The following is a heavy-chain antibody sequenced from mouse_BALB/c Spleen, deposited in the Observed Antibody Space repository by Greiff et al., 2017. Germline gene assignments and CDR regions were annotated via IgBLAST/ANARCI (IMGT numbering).Heavy chain of an antibody. J-gene: IGHJ4*01. Sequence: EVMLVESGGGLVQPGGSLKLSCAASGFTFSSYGMSWVRQTPDKRLELVATINSNGGSTYYPDSVKGRFTISRDNAKNTLYLQMSSLKSEDTAMYYCARVGGLRHAMDYGGQGTSVTVSS. CDR1: GFTFSSYG. CDR2: INSNGGST. CDR3: ARVGGLRHAMDY. D-gene: IGHD2-4*01. V-gene: IGHV5-6-3*01.